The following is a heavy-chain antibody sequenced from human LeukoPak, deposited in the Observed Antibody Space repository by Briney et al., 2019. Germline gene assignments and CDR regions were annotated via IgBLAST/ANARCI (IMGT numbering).Heavy chain of an antibody. J-gene: IGHJ4*02. CDR1: GYSISMGYY. D-gene: IGHD2-2*01. CDR3: AREEYQLLVYYFDC. Sequence: KPSETLSLTCTVSGYSISMGYYWGWIRQPPGKGLEWIGSIYHSGSTYYNPSLKSRVTISLNTSKNQFSLKLSPVTAADTAVYYCAREEYQLLVYYFDCWGQGTLVTVSS. V-gene: IGHV4-38-2*02. CDR2: IYHSGST.